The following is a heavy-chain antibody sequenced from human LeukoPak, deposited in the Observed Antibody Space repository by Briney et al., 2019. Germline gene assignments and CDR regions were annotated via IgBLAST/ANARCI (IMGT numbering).Heavy chain of an antibody. CDR2: IYSSGST. V-gene: IGHV4-59*01. Sequence: KPSETLSLTCNVSGGSIRGYYWSWIRQPPGKGLEWIGYIYSSGSTNYNPSLKSRVTMSVDTSKNQFSLKVSSVTAADTAVYYCARAGRYFDWYFDLWGRGTLVTVSS. J-gene: IGHJ2*01. CDR1: GGSIRGYY. D-gene: IGHD3-9*01. CDR3: ARAGRYFDWYFDL.